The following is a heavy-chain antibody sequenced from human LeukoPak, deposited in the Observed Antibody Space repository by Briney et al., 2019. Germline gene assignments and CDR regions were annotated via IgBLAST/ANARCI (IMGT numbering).Heavy chain of an antibody. CDR2: INPSGGST. J-gene: IGHJ5*02. CDR1: GYTFTSYY. V-gene: IGHV1-46*01. Sequence: GASVKVSCKASGYTFTSYYMHWVRQAPGQGLEWMGIINPSGGSTSYAQKFQGRVTMTRDTSTSTVYMGLSSLRSEDTAVYYCARASYDILTITPSLGWFDPWGQGTLVTVSS. CDR3: ARASYDILTITPSLGWFDP. D-gene: IGHD3-9*01.